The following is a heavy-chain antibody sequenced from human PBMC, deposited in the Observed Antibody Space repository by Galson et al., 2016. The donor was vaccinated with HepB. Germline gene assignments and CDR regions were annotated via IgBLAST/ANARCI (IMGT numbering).Heavy chain of an antibody. CDR2: IKEDGSKT. J-gene: IGHJ4*02. D-gene: IGHD1/OR15-1a*01. CDR3: ARDRGWNNDDY. V-gene: IGHV3-7*03. Sequence: SLRLSCAASGFTLSSYWMTWVRQAPGKGLEWVAYIKEDGSKTDYVDSVRGRFTISRDNAQKSLYLQMNSPRAEDTAVYYGARDRGWNNDDYWGQGTLVTVS. CDR1: GFTLSSYW.